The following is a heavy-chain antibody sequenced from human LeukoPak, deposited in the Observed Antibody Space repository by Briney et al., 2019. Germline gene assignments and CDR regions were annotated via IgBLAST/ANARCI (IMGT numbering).Heavy chain of an antibody. J-gene: IGHJ4*02. D-gene: IGHD7-27*01. CDR2: IYHSGST. Sequence: SETLSLTCAVSGYSISSGYYWGWIRQPPGKGLEWIGSIYHSGSTYYNPFLKSRVTISVDTSKNQFSLKLSSVTAADTAVYYCARVSTGAFDYWGQGTLVTVSS. CDR1: GYSISSGYY. CDR3: ARVSTGAFDY. V-gene: IGHV4-38-2*01.